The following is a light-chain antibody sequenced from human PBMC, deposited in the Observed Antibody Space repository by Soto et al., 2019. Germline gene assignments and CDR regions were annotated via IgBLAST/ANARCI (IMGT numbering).Light chain of an antibody. J-gene: IGKJ4*01. CDR1: QSVSSN. V-gene: IGKV3-15*01. CDR2: GVS. Sequence: IIMPQSPATLSVSPGESATLSCRASQSVSSNLAWYQQKPGQAPRLLIYGVSTRATGIPARFSGSGSETKFTLTISSLQSEDFAVYYCQQYNNWPPLTFGGGTKVDIK. CDR3: QQYNNWPPLT.